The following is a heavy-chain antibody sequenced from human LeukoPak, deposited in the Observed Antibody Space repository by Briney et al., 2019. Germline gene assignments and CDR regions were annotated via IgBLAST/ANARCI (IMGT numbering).Heavy chain of an antibody. J-gene: IGHJ6*04. D-gene: IGHD3-9*01. Sequence: GGSLRLSCAVSGFTFKSNGMNWVRQVPGKGLEWVAFIWYDGSNFQYPESVKGRFTISRDNSRNTLYLQMDSLRGDDTAVYYCGKEGGTKYIFSRAVGGKGPTVTVPS. CDR1: GFTFKSNG. CDR2: IWYDGSNF. CDR3: GKEGGTKYIFSRAV. V-gene: IGHV3-30*02.